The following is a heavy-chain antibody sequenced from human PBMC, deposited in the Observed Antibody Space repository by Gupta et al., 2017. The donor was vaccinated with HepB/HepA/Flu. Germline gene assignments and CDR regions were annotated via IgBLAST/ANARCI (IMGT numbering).Heavy chain of an antibody. D-gene: IGHD3-22*01. Sequence: QVQLVQSGAEVKKPGSSVKVSCKASGGTFSSYAISWVRQAPGQGLEWMGRIIPILGIANYAQKFQGRVTITADKSTSTAYMELSSLRSEDTAGYYCARERTYYYDSSGYSGAFESWGQGTMVTVSS. V-gene: IGHV1-69*04. J-gene: IGHJ3*02. CDR2: IIPILGIA. CDR3: ARERTYYYDSSGYSGAFES. CDR1: GGTFSSYA.